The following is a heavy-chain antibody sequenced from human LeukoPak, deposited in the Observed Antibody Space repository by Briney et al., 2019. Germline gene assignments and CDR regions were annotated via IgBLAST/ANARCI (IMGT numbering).Heavy chain of an antibody. CDR2: INPNSGGT. D-gene: IGHD6-13*01. CDR1: GYTFTGYY. V-gene: IGHV1-2*02. CDR3: SRYSSSSYSAFDI. J-gene: IGHJ3*02. Sequence: ASLKLSCTASGYTFTGYYMNWVRQAPGQGLEWIACINPNSGGTNYAQKFQGRVTITRDTSISTAYLQLSRLSADDTAVYYCSRYSSSSYSAFDIWGQGTMGTVSS.